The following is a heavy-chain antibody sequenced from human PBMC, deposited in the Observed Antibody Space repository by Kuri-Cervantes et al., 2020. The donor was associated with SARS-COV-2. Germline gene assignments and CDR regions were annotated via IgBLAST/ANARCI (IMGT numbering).Heavy chain of an antibody. CDR2: IRYDGSNK. J-gene: IGHJ3*02. D-gene: IGHD1-1*01. CDR3: AREGTYAFDI. V-gene: IGHV3-33*01. CDR1: GFTFSSYG. Sequence: LTCAASGFTFSSYGMHWVRQAPGKGLEWVAFIRYDGSNKYYADSVKGRFTISRDNSKNTLYLQMNSLRAEDTAVYYCAREGTYAFDIWGQGTMVTVSS.